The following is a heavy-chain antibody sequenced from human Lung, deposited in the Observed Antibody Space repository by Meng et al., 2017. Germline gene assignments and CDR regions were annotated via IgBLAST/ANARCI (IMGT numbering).Heavy chain of an antibody. CDR2: INPKSGDT. CDR3: ARDEDISAAGKLFGDY. J-gene: IGHJ4*02. D-gene: IGHD6-25*01. V-gene: IGHV1-2*06. CDR1: GYNFPDYY. Sequence: LARSGAEVKKPGASVKVSCKPYGYNFPDYYIPWVRRAPGQGLEWMGRINPKSGDTHYAQKFQARVTMTGDTSISTAYMELSGLRSDDTAMYYCARDEDISAAGKLFGDYWGQGTLVTVSS.